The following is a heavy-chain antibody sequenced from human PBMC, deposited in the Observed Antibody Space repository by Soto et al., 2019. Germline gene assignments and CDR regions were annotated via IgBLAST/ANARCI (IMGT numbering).Heavy chain of an antibody. V-gene: IGHV3-21*01. Sequence: GASLKLSCAAPVFTFSSYRMNWCREAPWRRLEWGSSISSSSSYIYYADSVEGRFTISRDNAKNSLYLQMNSLRAEDTAVYYCARDTYCSSTSCHGYYGMDVWGQGTTVTVS. CDR2: ISSSSSYI. D-gene: IGHD2-2*01. CDR1: VFTFSSYR. CDR3: ARDTYCSSTSCHGYYGMDV. J-gene: IGHJ6*02.